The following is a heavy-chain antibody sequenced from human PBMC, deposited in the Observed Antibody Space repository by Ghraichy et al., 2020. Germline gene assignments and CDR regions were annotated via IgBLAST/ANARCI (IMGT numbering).Heavy chain of an antibody. V-gene: IGHV4-59*01. CDR2: IYYSGST. D-gene: IGHD4-23*01. CDR3: ARAPTTVVTGYFDL. Sequence: SQTLSLTCTVSGGSISSYYWSWIRQPPGKGLEWIGYIYYSGSTNYNPSLKSRVTISVDTSKNQFSLKLSSVTAADTAVYYCARAPTTVVTGYFDLWGRGTLVTVSS. CDR1: GGSISSYY. J-gene: IGHJ2*01.